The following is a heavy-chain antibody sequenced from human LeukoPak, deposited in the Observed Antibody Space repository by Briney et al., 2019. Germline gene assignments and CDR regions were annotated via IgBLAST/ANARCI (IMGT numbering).Heavy chain of an antibody. CDR2: IYYSGST. Sequence: SEILSLTCTVSGGSISSYYWSWIRQPPGKGLEWIGYIYYSGSTNYNPSLKSRVTISLGTSKNQFSLKLTSVTAADTAVYYCAGGPITMIISGDYAFDIWGQGTMVTVSS. D-gene: IGHD3-22*01. J-gene: IGHJ3*02. CDR3: AGGPITMIISGDYAFDI. CDR1: GGSISSYY. V-gene: IGHV4-59*03.